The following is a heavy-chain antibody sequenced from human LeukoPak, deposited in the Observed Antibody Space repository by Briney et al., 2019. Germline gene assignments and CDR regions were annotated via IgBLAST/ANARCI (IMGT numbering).Heavy chain of an antibody. CDR3: AREIQRWLQWSPGAFDI. D-gene: IGHD5-24*01. Sequence: GGSLRLSCAASGFTFSSYSMNWVRQAPGKGLEWVSSISSSSSYIYYADSVKGRLTISGDNAKNSLYLQMNSLRAEDTAVYYCAREIQRWLQWSPGAFDIWGQGTMVTVSS. J-gene: IGHJ3*02. CDR1: GFTFSSYS. CDR2: ISSSSSYI. V-gene: IGHV3-21*01.